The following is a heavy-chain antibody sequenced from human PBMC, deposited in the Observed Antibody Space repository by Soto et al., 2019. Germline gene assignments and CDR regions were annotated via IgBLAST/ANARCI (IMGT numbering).Heavy chain of an antibody. CDR3: ARSDDGGWFDP. Sequence: SETLSLTCTVSGGSISSSSYSRGWIRQPPGKGLEWIGSIYYSGSTYYNPSLKSRVTISVDTSKNQFSLKLSSVTAADTAVYYCARSDDGGWFDPWGQGTLVTVSS. CDR1: GGSISSSSYS. V-gene: IGHV4-39*01. J-gene: IGHJ5*02. CDR2: IYYSGST. D-gene: IGHD4-17*01.